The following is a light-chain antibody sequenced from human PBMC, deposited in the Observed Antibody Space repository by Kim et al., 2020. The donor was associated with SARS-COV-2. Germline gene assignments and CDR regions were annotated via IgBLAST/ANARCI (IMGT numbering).Light chain of an antibody. V-gene: IGLV6-57*03. CDR1: GGSFDDNY. CDR2: EDD. Sequence: GKAVSISCTRSGGSFDDNYVQWYQQRPGGVPTTVIYEDDQRPSGVSDRFSGSIDNSSNSASLTISGLKTEDEADYYCQSYNRSNVVFGGGTQLTVL. CDR3: QSYNRSNVV. J-gene: IGLJ2*01.